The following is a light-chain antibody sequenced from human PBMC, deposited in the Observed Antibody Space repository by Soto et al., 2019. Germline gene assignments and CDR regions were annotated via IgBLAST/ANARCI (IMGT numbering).Light chain of an antibody. J-gene: IGKJ2*01. V-gene: IGKV3-15*01. CDR2: GAS. CDR1: QSVNGN. Sequence: EIVMTQSPATLSVFPGERATLSCRASQSVNGNLAWYQQRRGQAPRLLIYGASTRATGIPARFSGSGSGTEFALTISRLEPEDFAVYYCQQYGSSPPYTFGQGTKLEIK. CDR3: QQYGSSPPYT.